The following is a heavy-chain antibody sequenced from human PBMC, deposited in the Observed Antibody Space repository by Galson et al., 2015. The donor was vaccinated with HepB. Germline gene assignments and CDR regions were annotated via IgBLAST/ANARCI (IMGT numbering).Heavy chain of an antibody. D-gene: IGHD3-22*01. CDR1: GFTFDDYT. V-gene: IGHV3-43*01. J-gene: IGHJ6*03. Sequence: SLRLSCAASGFTFDDYTMHWVRQAPGKGLEWVSLISWDGGSTYYTDSVKGRFTISRDNSRNSLYLQMNGLRTEDTALYYCAKASESSGHAESRDYMDVWGKGTTVTVSS. CDR3: AKASESSGHAESRDYMDV. CDR2: ISWDGGST.